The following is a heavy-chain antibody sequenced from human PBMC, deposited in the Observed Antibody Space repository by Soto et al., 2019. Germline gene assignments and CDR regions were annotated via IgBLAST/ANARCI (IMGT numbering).Heavy chain of an antibody. D-gene: IGHD5-12*01. J-gene: IGHJ3*02. CDR2: ISGSGGSR. CDR1: GFTFSSYA. CDR3: AKARGFSGYDWGDAFDI. V-gene: IGHV3-23*01. Sequence: EVQLLESGGGLVQQGESLRLSCAASGFTFSSYAMNWVRQAPGKGLEWVSTISGSGGSRYYADSVKGRFTISRDSSKHTLYLQMNSPSAEDTAVYYCAKARGFSGYDWGDAFDIWGQGTMVTVSS.